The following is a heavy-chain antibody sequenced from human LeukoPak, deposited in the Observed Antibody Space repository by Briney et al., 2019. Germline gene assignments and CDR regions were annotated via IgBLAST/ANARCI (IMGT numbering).Heavy chain of an antibody. D-gene: IGHD1-26*01. V-gene: IGHV1-2*02. CDR3: ARGQTPENPKPKVGATDAY. CDR2: INPNSGGT. Sequence: GASVKVSCKASGYTFTGYYMHWVRQAPGQGLEWMGWINPNSGGTNYAQKFQGRVTMTRDTSISTAYMELSRLRSDDTAVYYCARGQTPENPKPKVGATDAYWGQGTLVTVSS. J-gene: IGHJ4*02. CDR1: GYTFTGYY.